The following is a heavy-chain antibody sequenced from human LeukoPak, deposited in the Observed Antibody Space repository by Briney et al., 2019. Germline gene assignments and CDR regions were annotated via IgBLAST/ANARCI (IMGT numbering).Heavy chain of an antibody. V-gene: IGHV4-59*08. CDR1: GGSISSYY. Sequence: PSETLSLTCTVSGGSISSYYWSWIRQPPGKGLEWIGYIYYSGSTNYNPSLKSRVTISVDTSKNQFSLKLGSVTAADTAVYYCARHGAHWNIVVVPAADRFDYWGQGTLVTVSS. CDR2: IYYSGST. D-gene: IGHD2-2*01. CDR3: ARHGAHWNIVVVPAADRFDY. J-gene: IGHJ4*02.